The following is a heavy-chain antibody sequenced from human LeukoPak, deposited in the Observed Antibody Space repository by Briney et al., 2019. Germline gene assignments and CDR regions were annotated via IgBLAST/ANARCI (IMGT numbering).Heavy chain of an antibody. V-gene: IGHV3-30*02. CDR1: EFLFSDYA. CDR3: ARALYASSSWHTFDI. D-gene: IGHD6-13*01. Sequence: GGSLRLSCAASEFLFSDYAFHWVRQAPGKGLEWVALIRHDGSNEYYADSVKGRFTTSRDNSKSTVYLQMNSLRLEDTAIYYCARALYASSSWHTFDIWGQGTMVTVSS. CDR2: IRHDGSNE. J-gene: IGHJ3*02.